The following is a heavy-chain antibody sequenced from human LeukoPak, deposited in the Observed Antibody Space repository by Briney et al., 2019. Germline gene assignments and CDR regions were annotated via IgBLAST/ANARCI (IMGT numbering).Heavy chain of an antibody. D-gene: IGHD3-10*01. CDR3: ARDYGSGRRAFDI. V-gene: IGHV3-53*01. CDR2: IYSDGST. Sequence: GGSLRLSCAASGFIVSNNYMSWVRQAPGKGLEWVSVIYSDGSTYYADSVKGRFTISRDNSKNTLYLQMNSLRTEDTAVYFCARDYGSGRRAFDIWGQGTMVTVSS. J-gene: IGHJ3*02. CDR1: GFIVSNNY.